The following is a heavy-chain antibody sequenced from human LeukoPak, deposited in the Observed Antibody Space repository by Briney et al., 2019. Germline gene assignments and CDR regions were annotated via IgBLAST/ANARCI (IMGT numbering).Heavy chain of an antibody. D-gene: IGHD2-2*01. CDR1: GGSFSGYY. CDR2: INHSGST. V-gene: IGHV4-34*01. Sequence: PSETLSLTCAVYGGSFSGYYWSWIRQPPGKGLEWIGEINHSGSTNYNPSLKSRVTISVDTSKNQFSLKLSSVTAADTAVYYCAGEPAFNSYCSSTSCYWDYWGQGTLVTVSS. J-gene: IGHJ4*02. CDR3: AGEPAFNSYCSSTSCYWDY.